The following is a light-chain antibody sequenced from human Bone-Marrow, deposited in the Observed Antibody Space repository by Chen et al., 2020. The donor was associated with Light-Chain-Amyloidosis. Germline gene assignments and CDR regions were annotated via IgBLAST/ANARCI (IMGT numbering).Light chain of an antibody. Sequence: SSELTQDPAVSVALGQTVRLTCQGDSLRSYYASWYQQKPGQAPVLVIYGKNNRPSGIPDRFSGSSSGNTASLTITGAQAEDEADYYCDSRDSSDNHLVFSGGTKLTVL. CDR2: GKN. CDR3: DSRDSSDNHLV. J-gene: IGLJ2*01. CDR1: SLRSYY. V-gene: IGLV3-19*01.